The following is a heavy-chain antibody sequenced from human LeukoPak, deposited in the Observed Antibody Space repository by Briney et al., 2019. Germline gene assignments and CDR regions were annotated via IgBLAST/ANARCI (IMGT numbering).Heavy chain of an antibody. CDR1: GYTFTSYG. D-gene: IGHD1-7*01. CDR3: AREEGRNWNYVSAFDI. CDR2: IIPIFGTA. J-gene: IGHJ3*02. Sequence: SVKVSCKASGYTFTSYGISWVRQAPGQGLEWMGGIIPIFGTANYAQKFQGRVTITTDESTSTAYMELSSLRSEDTAVYYCAREEGRNWNYVSAFDIWGQGTMVTVSS. V-gene: IGHV1-69*05.